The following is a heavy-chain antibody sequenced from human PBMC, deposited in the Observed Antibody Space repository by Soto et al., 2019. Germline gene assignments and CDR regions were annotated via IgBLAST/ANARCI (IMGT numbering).Heavy chain of an antibody. CDR2: IKSKTDGGTT. CDR3: TTRDGYSPDFDY. J-gene: IGHJ4*02. V-gene: IGHV3-15*01. CDR1: GFPFDNYA. D-gene: IGHD5-18*01. Sequence: PGGSLRLSCEASGFPFDNYAMSWVRQAPGKGLEWVGRIKSKTDGGTTDYAAPVKGRFTISRDDSKNTLYLQMNSLKTEDTAVYYCTTRDGYSPDFDYWGQGTLVTV.